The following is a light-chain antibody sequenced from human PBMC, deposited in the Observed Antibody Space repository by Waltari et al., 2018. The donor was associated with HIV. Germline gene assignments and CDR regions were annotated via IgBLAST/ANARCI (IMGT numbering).Light chain of an antibody. V-gene: IGLV3-1*01. CDR2: QDN. CDR3: QAWDINTVI. Sequence: SYDLTQPPSVSVSPGQTASITCSGDKLGDKSVCWYQKKPGQSPVLVIYQDNQRPSGIPERFSGSNSGNTATLTISGTQATDEADYYCQAWDINTVIFGGGTKLTVL. CDR1: KLGDKS. J-gene: IGLJ2*01.